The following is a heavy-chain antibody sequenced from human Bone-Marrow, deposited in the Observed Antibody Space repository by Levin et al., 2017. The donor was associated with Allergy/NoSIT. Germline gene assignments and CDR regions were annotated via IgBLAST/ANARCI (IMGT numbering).Heavy chain of an antibody. J-gene: IGHJ3*01. CDR1: GYSFPSNW. V-gene: IGHV5-51*01. CDR2: IYPGDAEV. Sequence: PLASVKVSCKGSGYSFPSNWIGWVRQMPGKGLEWMGIIYPGDAEVTYSPSFEGQVIISVDTSITTAYLQWNSLVASDTAIYYCARQQDGYNPYAFDVWGQGTKVTVS. CDR3: ARQQDGYNPYAFDV. D-gene: IGHD5-24*01.